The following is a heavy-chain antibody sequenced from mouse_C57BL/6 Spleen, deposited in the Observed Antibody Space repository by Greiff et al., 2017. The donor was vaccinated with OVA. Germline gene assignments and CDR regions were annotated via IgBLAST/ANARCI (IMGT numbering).Heavy chain of an antibody. CDR3: ARAYYFDY. Sequence: VKLMESGAELVRPGTSVKVSCKASGYAFTNYLIEWVKQRPGQGLEWIGVINPGSGGTNYNEKFKGKATLTADKSSSTAYMQLSSLTSEDSAVYFCARAYYFDYWGQGTTLTGSS. CDR1: GYAFTNYL. CDR2: INPGSGGT. V-gene: IGHV1-54*01. J-gene: IGHJ2*01.